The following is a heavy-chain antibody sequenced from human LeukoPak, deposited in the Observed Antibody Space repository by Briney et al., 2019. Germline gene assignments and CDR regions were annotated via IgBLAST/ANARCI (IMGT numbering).Heavy chain of an antibody. V-gene: IGHV4-31*03. CDR3: AREVIVLVPAASRWFDP. Sequence: SQTLSLTCTVSGGSISSGGYYWSWIRQHPGKGLEWIGYIYYSGSTYYNPSLKSRVTISVDTSKNQFSLKLSSVTAADTAVYYCAREVIVLVPAASRWFDPWGQGTLVTVSS. CDR2: IYYSGST. J-gene: IGHJ5*02. CDR1: GGSISSGGYY. D-gene: IGHD2-2*01.